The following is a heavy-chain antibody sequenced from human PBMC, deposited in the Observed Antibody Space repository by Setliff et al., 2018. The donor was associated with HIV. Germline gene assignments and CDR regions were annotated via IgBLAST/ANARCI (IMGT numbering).Heavy chain of an antibody. Sequence: GASVKVSCKASGGTFSSYAISWVRQAPGQGLEWMGGIIPIFGTANYAQKFQGRVTITTDESTSTAYMELSSLRSEDTAVYYCAKASAYCGGDCYSGVYWGQGTLVTVS. CDR1: GGTFSSYA. V-gene: IGHV1-69*05. D-gene: IGHD2-21*02. CDR3: AKASAYCGGDCYSGVY. CDR2: IIPIFGTA. J-gene: IGHJ4*02.